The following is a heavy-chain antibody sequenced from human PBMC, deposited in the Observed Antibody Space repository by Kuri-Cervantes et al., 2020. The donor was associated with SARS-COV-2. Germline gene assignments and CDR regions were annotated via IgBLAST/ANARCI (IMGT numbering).Heavy chain of an antibody. J-gene: IGHJ4*02. V-gene: IGHV3-30*02. CDR2: IRYDGSNK. CDR1: GFTFSSYG. Sequence: GESLKISCAASGFTFSSYGMHWVRQAPGKGLEWVAFIRYDGSNKYYADSVKGRFTISRDNAKNTLYLQMNSLRAEDTAVYYCARERFGVPGLDYWGQGTLVTVSS. CDR3: ARERFGVPGLDY. D-gene: IGHD3-10*01.